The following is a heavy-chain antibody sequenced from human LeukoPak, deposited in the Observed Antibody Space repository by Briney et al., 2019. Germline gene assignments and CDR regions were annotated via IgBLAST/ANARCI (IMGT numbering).Heavy chain of an antibody. V-gene: IGHV3-33*01. CDR2: IWYDGSNK. CDR3: ARVACSGGSCHLGYFDL. J-gene: IGHJ2*01. Sequence: GGSLRLSCAASGFTFSSYGMHWVRQAPGKGLEWVAVIWYDGSNKYYADSVKGRFTISRDSSKNTLYLQMNSLRAEDTAVYYCARVACSGGSCHLGYFDLWGRGTLVTVSS. CDR1: GFTFSSYG. D-gene: IGHD2-15*01.